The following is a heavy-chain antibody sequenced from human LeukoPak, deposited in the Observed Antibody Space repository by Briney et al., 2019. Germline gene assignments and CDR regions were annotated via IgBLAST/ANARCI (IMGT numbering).Heavy chain of an antibody. D-gene: IGHD3-22*01. J-gene: IGHJ4*02. Sequence: SETLSLTCTVSGGSISSSSYYWGWIRQPPGKGLEWIGSIYYSGSTYYNPSLKSRVTISVDTSKNQFSLKLSSLTAADTAIYYCAREIYYDSSAYDYWGQGTLVTVSS. CDR1: GGSISSSSYY. CDR2: IYYSGST. CDR3: AREIYYDSSAYDY. V-gene: IGHV4-39*07.